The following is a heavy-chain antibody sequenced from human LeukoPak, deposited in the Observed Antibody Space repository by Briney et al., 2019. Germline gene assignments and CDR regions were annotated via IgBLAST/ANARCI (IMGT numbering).Heavy chain of an antibody. Sequence: GGSLRLSCAASGFTFSSYAMSWVRQAPGKGLEWVSAISGSGGSTYYADSVKGRFTISRDNSKNTLYLQMNSLRAGDTAVYYCAKSVVPAAIDPDAFDIWGQGTMVTVSS. V-gene: IGHV3-23*01. CDR3: AKSVVPAAIDPDAFDI. CDR2: ISGSGGST. J-gene: IGHJ3*02. D-gene: IGHD2-2*01. CDR1: GFTFSSYA.